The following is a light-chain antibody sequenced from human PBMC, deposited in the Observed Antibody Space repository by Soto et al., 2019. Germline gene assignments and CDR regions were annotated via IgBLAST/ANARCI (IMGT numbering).Light chain of an antibody. Sequence: EIVLTQSPGTLSLSPGERASLSCRASQSVRSSYLAWYQQKPGQAPRLLIYGASSRATGIPDRFSGSGSGTDFTLTIGRLEPEDFAVYYCQQYGSSPRTFGQGTKVDI. CDR1: QSVRSSY. CDR3: QQYGSSPRT. CDR2: GAS. J-gene: IGKJ1*01. V-gene: IGKV3-20*01.